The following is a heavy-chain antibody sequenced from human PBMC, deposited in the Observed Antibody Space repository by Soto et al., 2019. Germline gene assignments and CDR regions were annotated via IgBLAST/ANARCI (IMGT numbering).Heavy chain of an antibody. Sequence: GGSLRLSCAASGFTFSSYEMNWVRQAPGKGLEWVSYISSSGSTIYYADSVKGRFTISRDNAKNSLYLQTNSLRAEDTAVYYCARGAESAFDIWGQGTMVTVSS. CDR2: ISSSGSTI. CDR3: ARGAESAFDI. V-gene: IGHV3-48*03. CDR1: GFTFSSYE. J-gene: IGHJ3*02.